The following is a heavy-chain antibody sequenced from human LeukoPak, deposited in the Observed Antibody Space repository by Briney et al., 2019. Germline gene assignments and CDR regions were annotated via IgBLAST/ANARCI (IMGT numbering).Heavy chain of an antibody. J-gene: IGHJ4*02. CDR3: ARMSYGPDY. Sequence: SQTLSLTCTVSGGSISSGSYYWSWIRQPAGKGLEWIGRIYTSGGTNYNPSLKSRVTISVDTSKNQFSLKLSSVTAADTAVYYCARMSYGPDYWGQGTLVTVSS. D-gene: IGHD5-18*01. CDR2: IYTSGGT. V-gene: IGHV4-61*02. CDR1: GGSISSGSYY.